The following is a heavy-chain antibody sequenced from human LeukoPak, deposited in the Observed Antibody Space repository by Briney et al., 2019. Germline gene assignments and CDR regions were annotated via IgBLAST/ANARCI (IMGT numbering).Heavy chain of an antibody. Sequence: PGGSLRLSCAASGFTFRSYSMNWVHQAPGQGLEWVSSISSSNSLIYYADSVKGRFTISRDNSKNSLYLQMNSLRAEDTAVYYCARVPGDYWGQGTLVTVSS. V-gene: IGHV3-21*01. CDR3: ARVPGDY. CDR2: ISSSNSLI. D-gene: IGHD3-10*01. J-gene: IGHJ4*02. CDR1: GFTFRSYS.